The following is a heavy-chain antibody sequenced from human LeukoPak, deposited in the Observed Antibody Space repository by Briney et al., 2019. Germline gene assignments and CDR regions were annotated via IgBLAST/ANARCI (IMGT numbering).Heavy chain of an antibody. CDR2: ISYDGSNK. J-gene: IGHJ4*02. D-gene: IGHD2-15*01. Sequence: GGSLRLSCAASGFTFMTYGMHWVRQAPGKGLEWVAVISYDGSNKYYADSVKGRFTISRDNSKNTLYLQMNSLRAEDTAVYYCARDQRYCSGGSCPLDYWGQGTLVTVSS. CDR3: ARDQRYCSGGSCPLDY. CDR1: GFTFMTYG. V-gene: IGHV3-30*19.